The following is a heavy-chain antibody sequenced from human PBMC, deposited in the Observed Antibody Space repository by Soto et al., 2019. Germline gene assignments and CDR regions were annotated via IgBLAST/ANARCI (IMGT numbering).Heavy chain of an antibody. Sequence: SETLSLTCTVSGGSISSGDYYWSWIRQPPGKGLEWIGYIYYSGSTYYNPSLKSRVTISVDTSKNQFSLKLSSVTAAGTAVYYCARAQGSGFLVSWGQGTLVTVSS. V-gene: IGHV4-30-4*01. CDR3: ARAQGSGFLVS. CDR2: IYYSGST. J-gene: IGHJ4*02. D-gene: IGHD3-10*01. CDR1: GGSISSGDYY.